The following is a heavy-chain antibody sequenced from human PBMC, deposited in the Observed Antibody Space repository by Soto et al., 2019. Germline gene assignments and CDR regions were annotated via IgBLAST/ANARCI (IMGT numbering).Heavy chain of an antibody. CDR3: AHSRCGGECVRSYSSHYYYGMGV. D-gene: IGHD2-21*01. CDR1: GFSLSTGGVG. Sequence: QITLKESGPTLVKPTQTLTLTCTFSGFSLSTGGVGVGWIRQPPGKALEWLALIYWDDDKRYSPSLKSRLTVAKYTTKNQCDLTMPNMDPVDTATYGCAHSRCGGECVRSYSSHYYYGMGVWGRGTTVTVSS. J-gene: IGHJ6*02. V-gene: IGHV2-5*02. CDR2: IYWDDDK.